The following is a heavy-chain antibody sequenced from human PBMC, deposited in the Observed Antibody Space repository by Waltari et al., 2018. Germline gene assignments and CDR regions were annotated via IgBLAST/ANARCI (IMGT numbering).Heavy chain of an antibody. J-gene: IGHJ5*02. V-gene: IGHV4-59*08. CDR2: IYHSGIT. Sequence: QVQLQESGPGLVKPSETLSLTCTVSPGSIRSFYWSWIRLPPGKGLEWIGYIYHSGITSYNPSLKSRATIGVATSQTQFSLKMRSVTAADTAGYYCARTAPPYSNAAYGGWSDPWGQGTLVTVSS. D-gene: IGHD4-4*01. CDR3: ARTAPPYSNAAYGGWSDP. CDR1: PGSIRSFY.